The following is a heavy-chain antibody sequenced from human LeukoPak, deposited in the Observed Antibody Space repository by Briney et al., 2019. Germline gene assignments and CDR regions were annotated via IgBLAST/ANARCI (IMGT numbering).Heavy chain of an antibody. CDR3: ARTPGDGFDY. CDR1: GGSISSYY. V-gene: IGHV4-59*08. D-gene: IGHD7-27*01. Sequence: SETLSLTCTASGGSISSYYWSWIRQPPGKGLEWIGYIYYSGSTNYNPSLKSRVTISVDTSKNQFSLKLSSVTAADTAVYYCARTPGDGFDYWGQGTLVTVSS. J-gene: IGHJ4*02. CDR2: IYYSGST.